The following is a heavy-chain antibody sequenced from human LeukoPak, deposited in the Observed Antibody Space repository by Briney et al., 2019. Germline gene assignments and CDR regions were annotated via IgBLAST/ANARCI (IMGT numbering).Heavy chain of an antibody. J-gene: IGHJ4*02. CDR3: AARRLYKVVVPAAEGDY. CDR2: ISSSGSII. D-gene: IGHD2-2*01. Sequence: GGSLRLSCAASGFTFSSCAMHWVRQPPGQGMERDPYISSSGSIIYYADSVKGRFTSSRDNAKNSLYLQRNSLRAEDTAVYYCAARRLYKVVVPAAEGDYWGQGTLVTVSS. V-gene: IGHV3-48*04. CDR1: GFTFSSCA.